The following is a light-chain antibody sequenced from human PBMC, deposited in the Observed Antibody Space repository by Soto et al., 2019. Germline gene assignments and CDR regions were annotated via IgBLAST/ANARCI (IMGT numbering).Light chain of an antibody. J-gene: IGKJ4*01. CDR1: QSVSSY. Sequence: EIVLTQSPATLSLSPGERATLSCRASQSVSSYLAWYQQKPGQAPRLLIYDASNRATGITARFSGSGSATDFTLTISSLEPEDFAVYYCQQRSKWPPLTFGGGTKVEIK. CDR3: QQRSKWPPLT. CDR2: DAS. V-gene: IGKV3-11*01.